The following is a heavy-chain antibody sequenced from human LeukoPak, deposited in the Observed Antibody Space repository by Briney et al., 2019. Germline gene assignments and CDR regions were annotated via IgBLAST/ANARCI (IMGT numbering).Heavy chain of an antibody. CDR3: AGENSGSYYQFDY. D-gene: IGHD1-26*01. CDR1: GFTFSSYS. CDR2: ISSSSSYI. J-gene: IGHJ4*02. V-gene: IGHV3-21*01. Sequence: PGGSLRLSCAAPGFTFSSYSMNWVRQASAQGLDWVSSISSSSSYIYYADSVKGRFTISRDNAKNSLYLQMNSLRAEDTAVYYCAGENSGSYYQFDYWGQGTLVTVSS.